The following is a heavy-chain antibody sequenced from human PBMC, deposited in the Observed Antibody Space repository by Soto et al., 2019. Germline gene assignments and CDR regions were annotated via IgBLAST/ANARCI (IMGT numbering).Heavy chain of an antibody. CDR2: ISSSSSTI. V-gene: IGHV3-48*02. D-gene: IGHD3-22*01. CDR1: GFTFSSYS. J-gene: IGHJ4*02. CDR3: ARDAYYYDSSGYLDHDY. Sequence: EVQLVESGGGLVQPGGSLRLSCAASGFTFSSYSMNWVRQAPGKGLEWVSYISSSSSTIYYADSVKGRFTISRDNAKNSLYLQMNSLRDEDTAVYYCARDAYYYDSSGYLDHDYWGQGTLVTVSS.